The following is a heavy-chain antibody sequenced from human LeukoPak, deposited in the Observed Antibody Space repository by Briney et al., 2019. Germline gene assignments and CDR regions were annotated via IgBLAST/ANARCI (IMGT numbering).Heavy chain of an antibody. V-gene: IGHV4-4*02. CDR2: ISHTGST. CDR1: GGSISSTNW. Sequence: SGTLSLTCAVSGGSISSTNWWSWVRQPPGKGLEWIGEISHTGSTNFNPSLKSRVTISVDKSKDQFSLKLTSVTAADTAVYYCARGGYGIAVAGTFDYWGQGTLVTVSS. CDR3: ARGGYGIAVAGTFDY. J-gene: IGHJ4*02. D-gene: IGHD6-19*01.